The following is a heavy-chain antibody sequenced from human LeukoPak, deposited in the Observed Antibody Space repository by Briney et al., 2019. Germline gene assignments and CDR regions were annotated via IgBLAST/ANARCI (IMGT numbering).Heavy chain of an antibody. D-gene: IGHD5-12*01. J-gene: IGHJ4*02. V-gene: IGHV3-30*04. CDR2: ISNDGRNK. Sequence: GGSLRLSCAASGFTFSSYSMHWIRQAPGKGLEWVAFISNDGRNKNYADSVQGRFTISRDNSKNTLYLQMNSLRAEDTAVYYCVRDDRGYSGYHFDYWGQGTLVTVSS. CDR1: GFTFSSYS. CDR3: VRDDRGYSGYHFDY.